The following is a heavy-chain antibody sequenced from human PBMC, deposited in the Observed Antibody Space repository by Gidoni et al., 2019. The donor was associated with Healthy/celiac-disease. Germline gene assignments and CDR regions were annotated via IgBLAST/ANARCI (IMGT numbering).Heavy chain of an antibody. V-gene: IGHV3-48*01. CDR3: AREWLTPLSARVGFDY. CDR1: GFTFCSYS. D-gene: IGHD3-22*01. Sequence: EVQLVESGGGLVQPGGSVRPPCSAVGFTFCSYSMNWVRQGPGKGLEWVSYISSSSSTIYYADSVKGRFTISRDNAKNSLYLQMNSLRAEDTAVYYCAREWLTPLSARVGFDYWGQGTLVTVSS. CDR2: ISSSSSTI. J-gene: IGHJ4*02.